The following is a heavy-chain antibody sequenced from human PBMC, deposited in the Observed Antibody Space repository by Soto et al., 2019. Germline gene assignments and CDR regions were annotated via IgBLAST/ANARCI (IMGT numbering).Heavy chain of an antibody. D-gene: IGHD2-8*02. CDR1: GFTFSAYG. Sequence: PGGSLRLSCAASGFTFSAYGMHWVRQAPGKGLEWVAVIWFDGTTKYCADSVKGRFSISRDNSENTLYLQMNTLRAEDTAVYYCARDRGSKGLVADGSVGMNVWGQGTTVTVSS. CDR3: ARDRGSKGLVADGSVGMNV. J-gene: IGHJ6*02. V-gene: IGHV3-33*01. CDR2: IWFDGTTK.